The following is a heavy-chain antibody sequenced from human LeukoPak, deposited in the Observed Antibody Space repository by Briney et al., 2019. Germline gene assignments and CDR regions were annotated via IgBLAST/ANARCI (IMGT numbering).Heavy chain of an antibody. J-gene: IGHJ4*02. V-gene: IGHV3-48*01. Sequence: GGSLRLSCAASGFTFSTYNMTWVRQAPGKGLEWVSYISSSSTIYYADSVKGRFTISRDNVENSLSLQMNSLRAEDTAVYYCARASLVRGLIIEPIDYWGQGSLVTVSS. CDR3: ARASLVRGLIIEPIDY. D-gene: IGHD3-10*01. CDR2: ISSSSTI. CDR1: GFTFSTYN.